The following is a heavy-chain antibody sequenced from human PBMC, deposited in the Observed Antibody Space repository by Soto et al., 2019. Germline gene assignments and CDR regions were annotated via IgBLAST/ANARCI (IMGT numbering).Heavy chain of an antibody. CDR1: GFTFSSYG. J-gene: IGHJ6*02. Sequence: GGSLRLSCAASGFTFSSYGMHWVRQAPGKGLEWVAVIWYDGSNKYYADSVKGRFTISRDNSKNTLYLQMNSLRAEDTAVYYCARDPIAAAGTPWFYYYGMDVWGQGTTVTVSS. V-gene: IGHV3-33*01. CDR3: ARDPIAAAGTPWFYYYGMDV. D-gene: IGHD6-13*01. CDR2: IWYDGSNK.